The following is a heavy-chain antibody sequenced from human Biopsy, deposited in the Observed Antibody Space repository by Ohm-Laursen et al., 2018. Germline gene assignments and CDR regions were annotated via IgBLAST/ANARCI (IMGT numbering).Heavy chain of an antibody. Sequence: GTLSLICTVSGGSISSSTTYYWAWLRQPPGKGLEWIGSIYNTETTFYNPSLKSRVTISVDTSTNQFSLKVSSVTAADTALYFCARHPTGFWFDPWGHGTLVTVSS. J-gene: IGHJ5*02. CDR2: IYNTETT. V-gene: IGHV4-39*01. CDR1: GGSISSSTTYY. CDR3: ARHPTGFWFDP.